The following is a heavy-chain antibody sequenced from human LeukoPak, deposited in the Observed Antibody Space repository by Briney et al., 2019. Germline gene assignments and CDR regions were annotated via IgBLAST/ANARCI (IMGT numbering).Heavy chain of an antibody. Sequence: GGSLRLSCAASGFTVSSNYMSWVRQAPGKGLEWVSIIYTDDNTNYADSVKGRFTISRDNSKNTLNLQMSSLRAEDTAVYYCARGYLAPDYWGQGSLVTVSS. CDR3: ARGYLAPDY. CDR2: IYTDDNT. V-gene: IGHV3-53*01. CDR1: GFTVSSNY. J-gene: IGHJ4*02. D-gene: IGHD5-18*01.